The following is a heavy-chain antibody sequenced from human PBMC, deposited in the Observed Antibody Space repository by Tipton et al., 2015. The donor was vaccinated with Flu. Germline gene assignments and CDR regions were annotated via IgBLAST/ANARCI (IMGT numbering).Heavy chain of an antibody. CDR1: GFTFSSYS. Sequence: AVSGFTFSSYSMNWVRQAPGKGLEWVSSISSSSSYIYYADSVKGRFTISRDNAKNSLYLQMNSLRAEDTAVYYCARNGYSSGWYDDYWGQGTLVTVSS. CDR3: ARNGYSSGWYDDY. D-gene: IGHD6-19*01. CDR2: ISSSSSYI. V-gene: IGHV3-21*01. J-gene: IGHJ4*02.